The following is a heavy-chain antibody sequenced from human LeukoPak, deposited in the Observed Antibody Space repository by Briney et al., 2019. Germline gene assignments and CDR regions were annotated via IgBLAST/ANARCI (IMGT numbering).Heavy chain of an antibody. CDR2: IIPILGIA. J-gene: IGHJ4*02. D-gene: IGHD6-13*01. V-gene: IGHV1-69*04. CDR1: GGTFSSYA. Sequence: SVKVSCKASGGTFSSYAISWVRQAPGQGLEWMGRIIPILGIANYAQKFQGRVTITADKSTSTAYMELSSLRSEDTAVYYCARGGIAAAGFFDYWGQGTLVTVSS. CDR3: ARGGIAAAGFFDY.